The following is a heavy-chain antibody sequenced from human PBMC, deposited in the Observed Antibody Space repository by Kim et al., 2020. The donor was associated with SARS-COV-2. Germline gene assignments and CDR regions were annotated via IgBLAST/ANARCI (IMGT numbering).Heavy chain of an antibody. CDR2: ISYDGSNK. V-gene: IGHV3-30*04. CDR3: ARKGYDSSGPRYYYGMDV. D-gene: IGHD3-22*01. J-gene: IGHJ6*02. CDR1: GFTFSSYA. Sequence: GGSLRLSCAASGFTFSSYAMHWVRQAPGKGLEWVAVISYDGSNKYYADSVKGRFTISRDNSKNTLYLQMNSLRAEDTAVYYCARKGYDSSGPRYYYGMDVWGQGTTVTVSS.